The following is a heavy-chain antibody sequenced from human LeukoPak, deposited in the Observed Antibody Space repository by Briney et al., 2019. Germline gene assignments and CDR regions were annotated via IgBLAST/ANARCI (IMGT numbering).Heavy chain of an antibody. CDR3: ARARGYYDYVWGSYRYYFDY. CDR1: GYTFTSYD. CDR2: MNPNSGNT. Sequence: ASVKVSCKASGYTFTSYDINWVRQATGQGLEWMGWMNPNSGNTGYAQKFQGRVTMTRNTSISTAYMELSSLSSVTAADTAVYYCARARGYYDYVWGSYRYYFDYWGQGTLVTVSS. J-gene: IGHJ4*02. V-gene: IGHV1-8*01. D-gene: IGHD3-16*02.